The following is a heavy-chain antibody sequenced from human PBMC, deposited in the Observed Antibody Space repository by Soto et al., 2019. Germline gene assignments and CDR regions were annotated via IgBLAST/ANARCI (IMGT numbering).Heavy chain of an antibody. CDR2: IGTAGDT. D-gene: IGHD6-19*01. CDR3: GRVVGSNGWYHAVSYDAFDI. V-gene: IGHV3-13*01. CDR1: GFTFSSYD. Sequence: GGSLRLSCAASGFTFSSYDMHWVRQATGKGLEWVSAIGTAGDTYYPGSVKDRFTISRENAKNSLYLQMNSLRAGDTAVYYCGRVVGSNGWYHAVSYDAFDIWGQGTMVTVSS. J-gene: IGHJ3*02.